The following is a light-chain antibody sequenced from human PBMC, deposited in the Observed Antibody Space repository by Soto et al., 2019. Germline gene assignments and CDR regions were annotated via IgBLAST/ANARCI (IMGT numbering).Light chain of an antibody. CDR2: KAS. CDR1: QSISSW. Sequence: DMPMTQSPSTLSASVGDRVTITCRASQSISSWLAWYQQKPGKAPKLLIYKASSLESGVPSRFSGSGSGTEFTLTISSLQPDDFATYYCQQYNSYWTFGQGTKVDIK. J-gene: IGKJ1*01. CDR3: QQYNSYWT. V-gene: IGKV1-5*03.